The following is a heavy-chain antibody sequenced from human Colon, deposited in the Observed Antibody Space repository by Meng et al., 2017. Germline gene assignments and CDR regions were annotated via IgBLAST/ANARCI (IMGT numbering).Heavy chain of an antibody. CDR3: ARDTLYGTDY. V-gene: IGHV4-31*03. CDR2: MSDSGTT. J-gene: IGHJ4*02. D-gene: IGHD4-17*01. Sequence: QVHLHDSSPGLVRPSDDRSLFCTVSGGSIKSGGYHWSWVRQHPGKGLEYIGFMSDSGTTDYNPYLRSRVSISEIGSSKNQFSLTLRSVTAADTATYFCARDTLYGTDYWGQGVLVTVSS. CDR1: GGSIKSGGYH.